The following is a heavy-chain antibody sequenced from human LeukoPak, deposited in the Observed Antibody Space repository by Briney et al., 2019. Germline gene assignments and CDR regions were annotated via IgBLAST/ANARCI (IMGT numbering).Heavy chain of an antibody. CDR2: VSNSGST. CDR1: GASISDYR. Sequence: SETLSLTCTVSGASISDYRWSWIRQPPGRGLEWIGYVSNSGSTSFHPSLKSRVTMSVDTSENQFSLRLNSVTAADTAVYYCAAEARTGGVTVFDSWGQGALVTVSS. V-gene: IGHV4-59*01. D-gene: IGHD3-16*01. CDR3: AAEARTGGVTVFDS. J-gene: IGHJ4*02.